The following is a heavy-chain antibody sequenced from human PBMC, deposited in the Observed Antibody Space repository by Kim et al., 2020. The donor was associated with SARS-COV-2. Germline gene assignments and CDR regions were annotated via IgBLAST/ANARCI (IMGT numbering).Heavy chain of an antibody. D-gene: IGHD2-2*01. CDR1: GGSISSSSYY. CDR2: IYYSGST. V-gene: IGHV4-39*01. Sequence: SETLSLTCTVSGGSISSSSYYWGWIRQPPGKALEWIGSIYYSGSTYYNPSLKSRVTISVDTSKNQFSLKLSSVTAADTAVHYCARTLVVPAATPPYYGM. CDR3: ARTLVVPAATPPYYGM. J-gene: IGHJ6*01.